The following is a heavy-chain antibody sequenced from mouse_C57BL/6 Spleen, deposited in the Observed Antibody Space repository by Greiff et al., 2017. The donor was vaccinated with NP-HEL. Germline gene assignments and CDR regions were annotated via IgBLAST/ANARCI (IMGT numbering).Heavy chain of an antibody. CDR3: VRGTGYDYEDAMDY. CDR2: IRSKSSNYAT. J-gene: IGHJ4*01. Sequence: EADGGLVQPKGSLKLSCAASGFTFNTYAMHWVRQAPGKGLEWVARIRSKSSNYATYYADSVKDRFTISRDDSQSMLYLQMNNLKTEDTAMYYCVRGTGYDYEDAMDYWGQGTSVTVSS. CDR1: GFTFNTYA. D-gene: IGHD2-4*01. V-gene: IGHV10-3*01.